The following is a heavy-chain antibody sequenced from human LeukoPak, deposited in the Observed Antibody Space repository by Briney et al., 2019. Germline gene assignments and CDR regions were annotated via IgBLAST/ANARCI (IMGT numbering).Heavy chain of an antibody. CDR2: MHQHGNEK. CDR3: ATLNGPLFEY. D-gene: IGHD2-8*01. CDR1: GFTFSNYW. V-gene: IGHV3-7*01. J-gene: IGHJ4*02. Sequence: GESLKISCAASGFTFSNYWMSWVRQAPGKGLEWVASMHQHGNEKYFVDSVRGRFTISRDNAKNSLYLQMSSLRAEDTAVYYCATLNGPLFEYWGQGTLVTVSS.